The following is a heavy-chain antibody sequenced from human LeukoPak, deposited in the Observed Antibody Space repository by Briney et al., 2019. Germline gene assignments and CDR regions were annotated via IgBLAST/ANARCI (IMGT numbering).Heavy chain of an antibody. J-gene: IGHJ4*02. CDR2: IYYSGST. V-gene: IGHV4-31*03. D-gene: IGHD6-19*01. CDR1: GGSISSGGYY. Sequence: PSQTLSLTCTVSGGSISSGGYYWSWIRQHPGKGLEWIGYIYYSGSTYYNPSLKSRVTISVDTSKNQFSLKLSSVTAADTAVYYCARASTVAGTEGHFDYWGQGTLSPSPQ. CDR3: ARASTVAGTEGHFDY.